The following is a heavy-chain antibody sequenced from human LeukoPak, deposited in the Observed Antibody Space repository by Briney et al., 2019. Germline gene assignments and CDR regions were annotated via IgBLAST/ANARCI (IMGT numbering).Heavy chain of an antibody. Sequence: PGGSLRLSCAASGFTVINNYMTWVRQAPRKGLEWVSVIYSGGTTHYADSVKGRFTISRDNAKNTLYLQMNSLIAEDTAVYYCVRDRFDHWGQGTLVTVSS. CDR3: VRDRFDH. J-gene: IGHJ5*02. CDR1: GFTVINNY. CDR2: IYSGGTT. V-gene: IGHV3-53*01.